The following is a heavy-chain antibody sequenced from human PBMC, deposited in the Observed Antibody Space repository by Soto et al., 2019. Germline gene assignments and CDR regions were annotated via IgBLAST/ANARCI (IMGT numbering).Heavy chain of an antibody. CDR1: GGSISSGDYY. V-gene: IGHV4-30-4*01. D-gene: IGHD3-22*01. J-gene: IGHJ5*02. CDR2: IYYSGST. CDR3: ARAPSITMMNNWFDP. Sequence: PSETLSLTCTVSGGSISSGDYYWSWIRQPPGKGLEWIGYIYYSGSTYYNPSLKSRVTISVDTSKNQFSLKLSSVTAADTAVYYCARAPSITMMNNWFDPWGQGTLVTVSS.